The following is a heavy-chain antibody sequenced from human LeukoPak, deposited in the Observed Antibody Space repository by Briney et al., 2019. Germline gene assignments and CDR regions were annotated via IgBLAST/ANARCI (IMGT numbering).Heavy chain of an antibody. J-gene: IGHJ5*02. CDR1: GGSISSGGYY. V-gene: IGHV4-31*03. Sequence: SETLSLTCTVSGGSISSGGYYWSWIRQHPGKGLEWIVYTYYSGSTYYNPSLKSRVTISVDTSKNQFSLKLSSVTAADTAVYYCARGSGGSSNWFDPWGQGTLVTVSS. CDR3: ARGSGGSSNWFDP. D-gene: IGHD2-15*01. CDR2: TYYSGST.